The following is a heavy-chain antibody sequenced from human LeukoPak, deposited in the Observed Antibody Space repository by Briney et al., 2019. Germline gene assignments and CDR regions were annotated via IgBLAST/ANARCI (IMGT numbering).Heavy chain of an antibody. CDR2: MNPNSGNT. CDR3: ARGRGSSSLWFDP. D-gene: IGHD6-6*01. Sequence: GASVKVSCKASGYTFTNYDINWVRQATGQGLEWMGWMNPNSGNTGYAQKFQGRVTITTNTSTSTAYMELSSLRSEDTAVYYCARGRGSSSLWFDPWGQGTLVTVSP. CDR1: GYTFTNYD. V-gene: IGHV1-8*03. J-gene: IGHJ5*02.